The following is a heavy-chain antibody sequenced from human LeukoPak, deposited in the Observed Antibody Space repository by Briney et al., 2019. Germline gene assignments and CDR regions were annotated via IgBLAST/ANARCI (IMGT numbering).Heavy chain of an antibody. D-gene: IGHD6-19*01. Sequence: PSETLSLTCTVSGGSISSYYWSWIRQPPGKGLEWIGYIYYSGSTNYNPSLKSRVTISVDTSKNQFSLKLSSVTAADTAVYYCARDRSSGWDRWGQGTLVTVSS. CDR1: GGSISSYY. J-gene: IGHJ4*02. CDR2: IYYSGST. CDR3: ARDRSSGWDR. V-gene: IGHV4-59*01.